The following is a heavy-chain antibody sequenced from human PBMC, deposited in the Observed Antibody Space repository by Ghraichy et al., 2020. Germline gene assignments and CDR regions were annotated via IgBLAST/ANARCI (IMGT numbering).Heavy chain of an antibody. V-gene: IGHV4-30-4*01. CDR1: GGSISSGDYY. Sequence: SETLSLTCTVSGGSISSGDYYWSWIRQPPGKGLEWIGYIYYSGSTYYNPSLKSRVTISVDTSKNQFSLKLSSVTAADTAVYYCARGLITGTTCYFDYWGQGTLVTVSS. CDR2: IYYSGST. D-gene: IGHD1-20*01. J-gene: IGHJ4*02. CDR3: ARGLITGTTCYFDY.